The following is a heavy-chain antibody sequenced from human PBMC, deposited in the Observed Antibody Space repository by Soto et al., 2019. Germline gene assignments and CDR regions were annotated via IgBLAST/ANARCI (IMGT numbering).Heavy chain of an antibody. Sequence: EVPLVESGGGLVQPGGSLRLSCAASGFTFSNYNMNWVRQAPGKGLEWVSYISSSSSSIYYADSVKGRFTISRDNAKNSLYLQMNSLRDEDTAVYYCANSGSYYMGYWGQGTLVTVSS. CDR3: ANSGSYYMGY. J-gene: IGHJ4*02. CDR2: ISSSSSSI. V-gene: IGHV3-48*02. D-gene: IGHD1-26*01. CDR1: GFTFSNYN.